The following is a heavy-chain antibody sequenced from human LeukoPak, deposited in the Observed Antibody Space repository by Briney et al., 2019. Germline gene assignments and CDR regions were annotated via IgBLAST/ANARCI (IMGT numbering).Heavy chain of an antibody. D-gene: IGHD3-10*01. Sequence: ASVKVSCKASGYTFNTYGISWVRQAPGQGLEWMGWISAYSGNTNYAQKLQGRVTMTTDSSTSTAYMELRSLRSDDTAVYYCAREVGSYSGARGFDYWGQGTLVTVSS. CDR3: AREVGSYSGARGFDY. V-gene: IGHV1-18*01. CDR2: ISAYSGNT. CDR1: GYTFNTYG. J-gene: IGHJ4*02.